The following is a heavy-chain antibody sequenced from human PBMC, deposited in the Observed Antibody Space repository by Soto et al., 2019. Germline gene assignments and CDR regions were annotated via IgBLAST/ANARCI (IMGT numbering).Heavy chain of an antibody. CDR1: GFTFSSYS. J-gene: IGHJ5*02. V-gene: IGHV3-48*01. CDR2: IRSSSSTI. CDR3: ARDEDEFWSGYPRGSGWFDP. Sequence: EVQLVESGGGLVQPGGSLRLSCAASGFTFSSYSMNWVRQAPGKGLEWVSYIRSSSSTIYYADSVKGRFTISRDNAKNSRYLQMNSLRAEDTAVYYCARDEDEFWSGYPRGSGWFDPWGQGPLVTVSS. D-gene: IGHD3-3*01.